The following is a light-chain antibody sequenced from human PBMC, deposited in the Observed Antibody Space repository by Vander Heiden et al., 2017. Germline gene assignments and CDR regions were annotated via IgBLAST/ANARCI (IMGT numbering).Light chain of an antibody. J-gene: IGLJ1*01. CDR3: GTWDSSLSVGV. Sequence: QSVLTQPPSVSAAPGPRVTISCSGSTSNIGNNYVSWYQHLPGTAPKLLIYDNHKRPSGIPDRFSASKFGASATLDITGLQTGDEADYYCGTWDSSLSVGVFGTGTKVTVL. CDR1: TSNIGNNY. CDR2: DNH. V-gene: IGLV1-51*01.